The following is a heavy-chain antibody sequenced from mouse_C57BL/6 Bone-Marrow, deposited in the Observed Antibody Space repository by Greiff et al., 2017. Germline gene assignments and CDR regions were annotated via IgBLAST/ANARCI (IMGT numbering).Heavy chain of an antibody. D-gene: IGHD2-2*01. Sequence: VQLQQSGAELVMPGASVKLSCKASGYTFTSYWMHWVKQRPGQGLEWIGEIDPSDSSTNYNQKFKGKSTLTVDKSSSTAYMQLSSLTSEDSAVYYCAREAWLRRRDYAMDYWGQGTSVTVSS. CDR1: GYTFTSYW. V-gene: IGHV1-69*01. CDR3: AREAWLRRRDYAMDY. CDR2: IDPSDSST. J-gene: IGHJ4*01.